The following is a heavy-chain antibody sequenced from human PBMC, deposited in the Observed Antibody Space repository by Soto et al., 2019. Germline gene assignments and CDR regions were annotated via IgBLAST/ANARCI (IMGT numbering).Heavy chain of an antibody. V-gene: IGHV4-61*01. J-gene: IGHJ4*02. CDR3: ASSTFGDELYYFDY. D-gene: IGHD3-10*02. Sequence: QVQLQESGPGLVKPSETLSLTCTVSGGSVSSGSYYWSWIRQPPGKGLEWIGYIYYSGSTNYNPSLKSRVTISVDTSKNQFSLKLSSVTAADTAVYYCASSTFGDELYYFDYWGQGTLVTVSS. CDR1: GGSVSSGSYY. CDR2: IYYSGST.